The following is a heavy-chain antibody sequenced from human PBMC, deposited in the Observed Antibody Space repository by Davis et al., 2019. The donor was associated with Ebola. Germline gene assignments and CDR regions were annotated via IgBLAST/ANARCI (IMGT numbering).Heavy chain of an antibody. J-gene: IGHJ4*02. D-gene: IGHD6-13*01. V-gene: IGHV3-30*03. Sequence: GESLKISCAASGFTFSSYGMHWVRQAPGKGLEWVAVISYDGSNKYYADSVKGRFTISRDNAKNSLYLQMNSLRAEDTAVYYCASGIAAADHYWGQGTLVTVSS. CDR2: ISYDGSNK. CDR1: GFTFSSYG. CDR3: ASGIAAADHY.